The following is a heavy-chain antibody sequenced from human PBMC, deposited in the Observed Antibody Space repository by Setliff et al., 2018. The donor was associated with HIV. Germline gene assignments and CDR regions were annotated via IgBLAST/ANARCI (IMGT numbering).Heavy chain of an antibody. J-gene: IGHJ4*02. CDR2: ISAYHGNT. CDR1: GYTFTSYG. CDR3: ARRGLPRTLDY. V-gene: IGHV1-18*01. Sequence: ASVKVSCKASGYTFTSYGITWVRQAPGQGLEWMGWISAYHGNTNYAEKVQGRVTMTMDTSTTTAYMELKSLRSDDTAVYYCARRGLPRTLDYWGQGTLVTVSS.